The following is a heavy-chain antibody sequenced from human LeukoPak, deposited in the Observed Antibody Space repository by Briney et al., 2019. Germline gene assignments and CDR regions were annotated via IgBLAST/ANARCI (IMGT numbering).Heavy chain of an antibody. CDR3: ARDYCSSTSCPAADAFDI. D-gene: IGHD2-2*01. Sequence: WASVKVSCKASGYTFTSYGISWVRQAPGQGLEWMGWISAYNGNTNYAQKLQGRVTTTTDTSTSTAYMELRSLRSDDTAVYYCARDYCSSTSCPAADAFDIWGQGTMVTVSS. J-gene: IGHJ3*02. V-gene: IGHV1-18*01. CDR1: GYTFTSYG. CDR2: ISAYNGNT.